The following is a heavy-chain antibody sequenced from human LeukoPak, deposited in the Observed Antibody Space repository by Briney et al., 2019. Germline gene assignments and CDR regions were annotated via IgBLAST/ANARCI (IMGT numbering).Heavy chain of an antibody. V-gene: IGHV1-69*04. CDR2: IIPILGIA. J-gene: IGHJ4*02. Sequence: SVKVSCKASGGTFSSYAISWVRQAPGQGLEWMGRIIPILGIANYAQKFQGRVTITADKSTSTAYMELSSLRSEDTTVYYCARETTVTADFDYWGQGTLVTVSS. CDR1: GGTFSSYA. D-gene: IGHD4-17*01. CDR3: ARETTVTADFDY.